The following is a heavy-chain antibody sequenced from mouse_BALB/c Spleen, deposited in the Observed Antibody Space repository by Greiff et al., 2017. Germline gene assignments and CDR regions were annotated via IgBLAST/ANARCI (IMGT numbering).Heavy chain of an antibody. CDR3: ARSDYGSSVYAMDY. Sequence: EVQLQQSGPELVKPGASVKISCKASCYSFTGYFMNWVMQSHGKSLEWIGRINPYNGDTFYNQKFKGKATLTVDKSSSTAHMELRSLASEDSAVYYCARSDYGSSVYAMDYWGQGTSVTVSS. V-gene: IGHV1-20*02. J-gene: IGHJ4*01. CDR2: INPYNGDT. CDR1: CYSFTGYF. D-gene: IGHD1-1*01.